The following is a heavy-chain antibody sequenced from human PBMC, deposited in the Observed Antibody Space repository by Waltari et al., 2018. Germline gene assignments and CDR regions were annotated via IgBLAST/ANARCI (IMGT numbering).Heavy chain of an antibody. CDR1: GYTFTGYY. Sequence: QVQLVQSGAEVKKPGASVKVSCQASGYTFTGYYLHWVRQAPGQGLEWMGRINPNSGGTNYAQKFQGRVTMTRDTSISTAYMELSRLRSDDTAVYYCARGTSIAARPRWFDPWGQGTLVTVSS. J-gene: IGHJ5*02. D-gene: IGHD6-6*01. CDR3: ARGTSIAARPRWFDP. V-gene: IGHV1-2*06. CDR2: INPNSGGT.